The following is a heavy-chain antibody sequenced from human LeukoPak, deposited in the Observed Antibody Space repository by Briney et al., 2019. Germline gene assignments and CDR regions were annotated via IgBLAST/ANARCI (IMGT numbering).Heavy chain of an antibody. V-gene: IGHV3-7*01. CDR3: ARATEGYCSGGSCYLPYYYYYMDV. CDR1: GFTFSSYW. J-gene: IGHJ6*03. CDR2: IKQDGSEK. Sequence: GGSLRLSCAASGFTFSSYWMSWVRQAPGKGLEWVANIKQDGSEKYYVDSVKGRFTISRDNAKNSLYLQIKSLRAEDTAVYYCARATEGYCSGGSCYLPYYYYYMDVWGKGTTVTVSS. D-gene: IGHD2-15*01.